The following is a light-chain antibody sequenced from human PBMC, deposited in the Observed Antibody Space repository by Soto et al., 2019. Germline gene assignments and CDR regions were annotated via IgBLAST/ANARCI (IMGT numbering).Light chain of an antibody. CDR1: QSVSSY. Sequence: EIVLTQSPATLSLSPGERATLSCRASQSVSSYLVWYQQKPGQAPRLLIYDASNRATGIPARFGGRGSGTDFTLTISSLEPEDFAVYYCQQRSNWPPTFGQGTKVDI. CDR2: DAS. CDR3: QQRSNWPPT. J-gene: IGKJ1*01. V-gene: IGKV3-11*01.